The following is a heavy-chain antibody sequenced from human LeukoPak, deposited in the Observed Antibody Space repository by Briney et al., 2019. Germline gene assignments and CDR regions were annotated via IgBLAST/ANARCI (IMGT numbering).Heavy chain of an antibody. CDR2: IYYSGST. Sequence: SETLSLTCTVSGGSISSSSYYWGWIRQPPGKGLEWIGSIYYSGSTYYNPSLKSRVTISVDTSKNQFSLKLSSVTAADTAVYYCARQGRQHYDIEPAANGMDVWGQGTTVTVSS. J-gene: IGHJ6*02. CDR1: GGSISSSSYY. V-gene: IGHV4-39*01. D-gene: IGHD3-9*01. CDR3: ARQGRQHYDIEPAANGMDV.